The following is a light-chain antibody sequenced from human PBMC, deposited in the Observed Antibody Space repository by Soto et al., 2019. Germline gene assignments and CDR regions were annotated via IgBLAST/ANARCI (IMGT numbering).Light chain of an antibody. CDR2: DVS. J-gene: IGLJ1*01. Sequence: QSAVTQPASVSGSPGQSITISCTGTSSDVGGYNYVSWYQQHPGKAPKLMIYDVSNRPSGVSNRFSGSKSGNTASLTISGLQAEDEADYYCSSSTSSSTPCVFRTGTKVPVL. V-gene: IGLV2-14*01. CDR1: SSDVGGYNY. CDR3: SSSTSSSTPCV.